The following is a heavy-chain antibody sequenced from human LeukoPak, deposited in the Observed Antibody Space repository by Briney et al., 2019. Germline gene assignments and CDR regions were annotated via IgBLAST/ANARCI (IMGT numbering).Heavy chain of an antibody. D-gene: IGHD4/OR15-4a*01. CDR1: GFTFSSYG. V-gene: IGHV3-33*01. Sequence: GSLRLSCAASGFTFSSYGMHWVRQAPGKGLGWVAVIWYDGSNKYYADSVKGRFTISRDNSKNTLYLQMNSLRAEDTAVYYCARDPSNYRYFDYWGQGTLVTVSS. J-gene: IGHJ4*02. CDR3: ARDPSNYRYFDY. CDR2: IWYDGSNK.